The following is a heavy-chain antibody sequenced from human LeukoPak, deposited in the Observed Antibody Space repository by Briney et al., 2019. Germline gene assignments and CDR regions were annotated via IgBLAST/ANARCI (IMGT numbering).Heavy chain of an antibody. V-gene: IGHV4-39*07. CDR1: GGSISSSGHY. Sequence: SETLSLTCTVSGGSISSSGHYWGWVRQPPGKGLEWIGSIYYSGHTHYNPSLKSRVTISVDTSKNQFSLKLTSVTAADTAVYYCANGDPLEPIDDASGSAWGQGTLVTVSS. J-gene: IGHJ5*02. CDR3: ANGDPLEPIDDASGSA. D-gene: IGHD3-10*01. CDR2: IYYSGHT.